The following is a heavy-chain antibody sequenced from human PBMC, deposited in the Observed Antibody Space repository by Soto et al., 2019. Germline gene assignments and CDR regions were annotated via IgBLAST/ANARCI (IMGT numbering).Heavy chain of an antibody. J-gene: IGHJ6*02. CDR3: ARDPLNCSGGSCYYYNYGMDV. CDR1: GDTFSSYA. CDR2: IIPILGTT. Sequence: SVKRSCKASGDTFSSYAISWVRQAPGQGLEWMGGIIPILGTTNYAQKFQGRVTITADESTSTAYMELSSLRSEDTAVYYCARDPLNCSGGSCYYYNYGMDVWGQGTTVTVSS. D-gene: IGHD2-15*01. V-gene: IGHV1-69*13.